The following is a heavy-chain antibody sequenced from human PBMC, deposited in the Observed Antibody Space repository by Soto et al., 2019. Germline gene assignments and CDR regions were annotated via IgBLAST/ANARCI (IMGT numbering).Heavy chain of an antibody. V-gene: IGHV4-59*01. D-gene: IGHD4-17*01. CDR2: IYYSGST. J-gene: IGHJ4*02. CDR3: ARAPLLFYGDYSHFDY. Sequence: SLTCTVSGGSISSYYWSWIRQPPGKGLEWIGYIYYSGSTNYNPSLKSRVTISVDTSKNQFSLKLSSVTAADTAVYYCARAPLLFYGDYSHFDYWGQGTLVTVSS. CDR1: GGSISSYY.